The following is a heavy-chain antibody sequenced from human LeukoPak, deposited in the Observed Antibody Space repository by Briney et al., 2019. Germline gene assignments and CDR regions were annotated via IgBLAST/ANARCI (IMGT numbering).Heavy chain of an antibody. CDR1: GGSISSSSYY. D-gene: IGHD3-22*01. CDR2: IYYSGST. CDR3: DGVYSSGYLKFDY. Sequence: SETLSPTCTVSGGSISSSSYYWGWIRQPPGKGLEWIGRIYYSGSTYYNPSLKSRVTISVDTSKNQFSLKLSSVTAADTAVYHCDGVYSSGYLKFDYWGQGTLVTVSS. J-gene: IGHJ4*02. V-gene: IGHV4-39*07.